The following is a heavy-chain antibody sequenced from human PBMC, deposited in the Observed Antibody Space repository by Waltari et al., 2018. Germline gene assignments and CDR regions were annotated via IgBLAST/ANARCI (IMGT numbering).Heavy chain of an antibody. D-gene: IGHD2-15*01. CDR2: IYYTGPA. J-gene: IGHJ5*02. V-gene: IGHV4-39*01. Sequence: QLHLQESGPGLVKPSETLSLTCAVSGGSISTSTNYWGWIRQSPGKGLVWIATIYYTGPAYYNPSVESRVTISVDTSKNQFSLSLRSVTAADTALYYCARGRRTVVLAETRVPLDPWGQGTQVTVSS. CDR3: ARGRRTVVLAETRVPLDP. CDR1: GGSISTSTNY.